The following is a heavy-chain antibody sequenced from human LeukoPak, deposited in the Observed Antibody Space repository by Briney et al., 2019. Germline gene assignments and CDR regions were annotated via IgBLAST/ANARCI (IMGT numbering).Heavy chain of an antibody. J-gene: IGHJ6*02. CDR1: GYTLTELS. CDR2: FDPEDGET. D-gene: IGHD1-26*01. CDR3: ATDRGATSHHYYYYGMDV. V-gene: IGHV1-24*01. Sequence: GASVKVSCKVSGYTLTELSMHWVRQAPGKGLEWMGGFDPEDGETIYAQKFQGRVTMTEDTSTDTAYMELSSLRSEDTAVYYCATDRGATSHHYYYYGMDVWGQGTTVTVSS.